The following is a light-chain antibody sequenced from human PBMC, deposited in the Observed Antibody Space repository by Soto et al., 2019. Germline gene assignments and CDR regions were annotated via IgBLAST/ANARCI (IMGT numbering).Light chain of an antibody. CDR2: NSN. CDR3: AARDDSLSVHVV. V-gene: IGLV1-44*01. J-gene: IGLJ2*01. CDR1: SSNIGSYS. Sequence: QSVLTQPPSASGTPGQRVTISCSGSSSNIGSYSVNWYQQLPGTAPKLLIYNSNQRPSGVPDRFSGSKSGTSASPAISGLQSEDEADYYCAARDDSLSVHVVFGGGTKLTVL.